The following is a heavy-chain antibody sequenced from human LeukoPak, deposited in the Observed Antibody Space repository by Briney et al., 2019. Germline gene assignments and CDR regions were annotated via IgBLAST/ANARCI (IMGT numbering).Heavy chain of an antibody. CDR3: ARNGIVGAGYYFDY. J-gene: IGHJ4*02. CDR1: GFTFSSYT. D-gene: IGHD1-26*01. Sequence: GGSLRLSCAASGFTFSSYTMNWARQAPGKGLGWVSSISSSSSYIYYADSVKGRFSISRDNAKKSLYLQMNILRAEDTAVYYCARNGIVGAGYYFDYWGQGTLVTVSS. V-gene: IGHV3-21*01. CDR2: ISSSSSYI.